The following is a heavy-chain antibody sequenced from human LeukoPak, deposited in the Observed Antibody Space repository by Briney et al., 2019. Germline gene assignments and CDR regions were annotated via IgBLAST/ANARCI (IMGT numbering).Heavy chain of an antibody. D-gene: IGHD2-2*01. J-gene: IGHJ6*04. V-gene: IGHV1-69*06. CDR2: IIPIFGTA. CDR3: ARDPPPYDIVVVPAAPPDYYYYGMDV. CDR1: GGTFSSYA. Sequence: ASVKVSCKASGGTFSSYAISWVRQAPGQGLEWMGGIIPIFGTANYAQKFQGRVTITADKSTSTAYMELSSPRSEDTAVYYCARDPPPYDIVVVPAAPPDYYYYGMDVWGKGTTVTVSS.